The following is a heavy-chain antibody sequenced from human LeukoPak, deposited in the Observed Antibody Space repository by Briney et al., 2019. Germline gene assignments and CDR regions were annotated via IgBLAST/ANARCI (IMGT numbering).Heavy chain of an antibody. Sequence: ASVKVSCKASGYTFTGYYMHWVRQAPGQGLEWMGWINPNSGGTNYAQKFQGRVTMTRDTSISTAYMELSRLRSDDTAVYYCARAHSGSYSLDYWGQGTLVTVSS. CDR1: GYTFTGYY. J-gene: IGHJ4*02. CDR3: ARAHSGSYSLDY. D-gene: IGHD1-26*01. V-gene: IGHV1-2*02. CDR2: INPNSGGT.